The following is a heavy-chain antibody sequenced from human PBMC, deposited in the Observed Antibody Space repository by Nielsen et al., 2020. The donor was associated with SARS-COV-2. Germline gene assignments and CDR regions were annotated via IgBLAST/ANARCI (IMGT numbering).Heavy chain of an antibody. CDR3: ARDVNLTGYYSY. J-gene: IGHJ4*02. Sequence: ASVKVSCKASGYTFTSYGISWVRQAPGQGLEWMGWISAYNGNTNYAQKLQGRVTMTTDTSTSTVYMELSSLRSEDTAVYYCARDVNLTGYYSYWGQGTLVTVSS. CDR2: ISAYNGNT. CDR1: GYTFTSYG. D-gene: IGHD3-9*01. V-gene: IGHV1-18*01.